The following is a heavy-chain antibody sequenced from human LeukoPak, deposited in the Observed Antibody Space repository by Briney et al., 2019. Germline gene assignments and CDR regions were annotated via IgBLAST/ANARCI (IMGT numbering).Heavy chain of an antibody. CDR2: INHSGST. CDR3: ARRTTVTIPFGY. Sequence: PSETLSLTCAVYGGSFSGYYWSWIRQPPGKGLEWIGEINHSGSTNYNPSLKSRVTISVDKSKNQFSLKLSSVTAADTAVYYCARRTTVTIPFGYWGQGTLVTVSS. D-gene: IGHD4-11*01. J-gene: IGHJ4*02. V-gene: IGHV4-34*01. CDR1: GGSFSGYY.